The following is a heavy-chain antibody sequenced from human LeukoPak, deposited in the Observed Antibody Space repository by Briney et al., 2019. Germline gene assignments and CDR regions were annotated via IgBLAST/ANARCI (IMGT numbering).Heavy chain of an antibody. CDR3: AGDRNTDFWSGYYTNYFDY. D-gene: IGHD3-3*01. CDR1: GFTFSTYW. Sequence: PGGSLRLSCAASGFTFSTYWMSWVRQAPGKGLEWVANIKQDGSEKYYADSVKGRFTISRDNAKNSLYLQMNSLRAEDTAVYYCAGDRNTDFWSGYYTNYFDYWGQGTLVTVSS. V-gene: IGHV3-7*01. J-gene: IGHJ4*02. CDR2: IKQDGSEK.